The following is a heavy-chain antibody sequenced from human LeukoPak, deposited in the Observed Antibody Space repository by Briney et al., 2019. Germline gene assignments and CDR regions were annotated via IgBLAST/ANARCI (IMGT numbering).Heavy chain of an antibody. V-gene: IGHV3-48*03. D-gene: IGHD6-19*01. CDR3: ASGGGYSSGWYVDY. J-gene: IGHJ4*02. CDR2: ISSSGSTI. Sequence: GGSLRLSCAASGFTFSSYEMNWVRQAPGEGLEWVSYISSSGSTIFCADSVKGRFTISRHNAKNSLNLQMNSLRAEDTAVYYWASGGGYSSGWYVDYWGQGTLVTVSS. CDR1: GFTFSSYE.